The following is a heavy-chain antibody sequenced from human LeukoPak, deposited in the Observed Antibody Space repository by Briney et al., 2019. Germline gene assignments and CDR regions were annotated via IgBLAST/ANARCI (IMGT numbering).Heavy chain of an antibody. CDR3: ARGGNYFDY. CDR2: IYYGGST. D-gene: IGHD1-26*01. Sequence: SETLSLTCTVPGGSTSSYYWSWIRQPPGKGLGWIGYIYYGGSTNYNPSLKSRVTISVDTSKTQFSLKLSSVTAADTAEYYCARGGNYFDYWGQGTLVTVSS. V-gene: IGHV4-59*08. CDR1: GGSTSSYY. J-gene: IGHJ4*02.